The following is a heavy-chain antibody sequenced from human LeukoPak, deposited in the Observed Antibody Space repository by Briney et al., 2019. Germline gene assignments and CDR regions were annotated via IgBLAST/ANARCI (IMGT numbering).Heavy chain of an antibody. J-gene: IGHJ4*02. D-gene: IGHD5-18*01. CDR2: ISAYNGNT. V-gene: IGHV1-18*01. CDR1: GYTFTSYG. Sequence: SSVKVSCKASGYTFTSYGISWVRLAPAPGLEWMGWISAYNGNTNYAQKLQGRVTMTTDTSTSTAYMELRSLRSDDTVVYYCARALQLWYYFDYWGQGTLVTVSS. CDR3: ARALQLWYYFDY.